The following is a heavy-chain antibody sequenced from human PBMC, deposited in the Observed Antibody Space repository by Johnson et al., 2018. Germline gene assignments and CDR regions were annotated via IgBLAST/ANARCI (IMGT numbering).Heavy chain of an antibody. CDR1: GGTFSSYA. J-gene: IGHJ6*02. CDR2: IIPIFGTA. Sequence: QVQLVESGAEVKKPGSSVKVSCKASGGTFSSYAISWVRQAPGQGLEWMGGIIPIFGTANYAQKFQGRVTITADESKSTAYMELSSLRSADTAVYYCGREKGGMGRGVIHSYYGMDVWGQGTTVTVSS. D-gene: IGHD3-10*01. CDR3: GREKGGMGRGVIHSYYGMDV. V-gene: IGHV1-69*01.